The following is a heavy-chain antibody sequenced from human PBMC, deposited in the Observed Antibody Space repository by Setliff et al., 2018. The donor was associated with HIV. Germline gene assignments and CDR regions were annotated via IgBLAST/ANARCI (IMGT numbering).Heavy chain of an antibody. CDR2: IYHSGST. CDR1: GGSFSGYY. V-gene: IGHV4-34*01. CDR3: ARLVRGGSGHYFDY. D-gene: IGHD3-10*01. J-gene: IGHJ4*02. Sequence: SETLSLTCAVYGGSFSGYYWSWIRQPPGKGLEWIGSIYHSGSTSYSPPLKSRVTISVDTSKNQFSLKLKSVTAADTALYYCARLVRGGSGHYFDYWGQGKLVTVSS.